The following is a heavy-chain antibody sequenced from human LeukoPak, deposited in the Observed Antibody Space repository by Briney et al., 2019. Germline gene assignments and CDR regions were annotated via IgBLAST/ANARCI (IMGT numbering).Heavy chain of an antibody. Sequence: SETLSLTCSVSGGSISSRSYYWGWIRQPPGKGLEWIGSMYYSGSTYYNPSLKSRVSMSVDTSKSQFSLKLSSVTAADTAVYYCARRGYYYGSGSYRYWGQGTLVTVSS. CDR3: ARRGYYYGSGSYRY. V-gene: IGHV4-39*07. CDR2: MYYSGST. J-gene: IGHJ4*02. D-gene: IGHD3-10*01. CDR1: GGSISSRSYY.